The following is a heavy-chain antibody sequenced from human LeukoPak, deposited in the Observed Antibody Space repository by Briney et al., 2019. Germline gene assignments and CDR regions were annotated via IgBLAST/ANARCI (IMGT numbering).Heavy chain of an antibody. CDR3: ARASGSYLGGDY. V-gene: IGHV3-21*01. J-gene: IGHJ4*02. Sequence: GGSLRLSCAASGFTFSSYSMNWVRQAPGKGLEWVSSISSSSSYIYYADSVKGRFTISRDNAKNSLYLQMNSLRAEDTAVYYCARASGSYLGGDYWGQGTLVTVSS. D-gene: IGHD1-26*01. CDR2: ISSSSSYI. CDR1: GFTFSSYS.